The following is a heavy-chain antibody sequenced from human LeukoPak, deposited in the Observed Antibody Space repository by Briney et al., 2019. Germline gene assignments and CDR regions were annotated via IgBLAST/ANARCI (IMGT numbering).Heavy chain of an antibody. CDR3: ARLPLRYCSAGSCYRDY. D-gene: IGHD2-15*01. V-gene: IGHV1-2*02. CDR2: INPSSGDT. Sequence: ASVKVSCKASGYGFIGYHIHWVRQAPGQGLEWMGWINPSSGDTEYSQKFQGRVTMTRDTSISTAYMELSRVTSDDTAVYFCARLPLRYCSAGSCYRDYWGQGTLVTVSS. J-gene: IGHJ4*02. CDR1: GYGFIGYH.